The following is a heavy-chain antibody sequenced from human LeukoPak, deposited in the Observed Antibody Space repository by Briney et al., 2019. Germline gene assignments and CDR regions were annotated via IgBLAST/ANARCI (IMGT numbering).Heavy chain of an antibody. D-gene: IGHD3-22*01. CDR2: IYYSGST. J-gene: IGHJ4*02. Sequence: NPSETLSLTCTVSGGSISSYYWSWIRQPPGKGLEWIGYIYYSGSTNYNPSLKSRVTISVDTSKNQFSLKLSSVTAADTAVYYCARLPHYYDSSGYYLGFFDYWGQGTLVTVSS. V-gene: IGHV4-59*08. CDR3: ARLPHYYDSSGYYLGFFDY. CDR1: GGSISSYY.